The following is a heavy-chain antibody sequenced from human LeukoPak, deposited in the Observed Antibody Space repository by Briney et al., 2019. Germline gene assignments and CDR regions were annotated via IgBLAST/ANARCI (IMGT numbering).Heavy chain of an antibody. CDR3: AREVPDGGGRFDP. D-gene: IGHD3-16*01. V-gene: IGHV1-69*05. CDR2: IIPIFGTA. J-gene: IGHJ5*02. Sequence: SVKVSCKASGGTFSSYAISRVRQAPGQGLEWMGGIIPIFGTANYAQKFQGRVTITTDESTSTAYMELSSLRSEDTAVYYCAREVPDGGGRFDPWGQGTLVTVSS. CDR1: GGTFSSYA.